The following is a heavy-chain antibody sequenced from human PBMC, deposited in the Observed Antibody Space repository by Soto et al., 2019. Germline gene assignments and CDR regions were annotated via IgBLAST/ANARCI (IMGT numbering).Heavy chain of an antibody. J-gene: IGHJ5*02. CDR3: ARETYGDYVGYFDP. D-gene: IGHD4-17*01. V-gene: IGHV3-73*01. CDR2: IGSKGETYAT. CDR1: GFTFSNFG. Sequence: HPGGSLRLSCTTSGFTFSNFGLHWVRQAPGKGLEWLGRIGSKGETYATAYAASVKGRFTISRDDSKNTAYLQMNSLESEDTAVYYCARETYGDYVGYFDPWGQGIQVTVSS.